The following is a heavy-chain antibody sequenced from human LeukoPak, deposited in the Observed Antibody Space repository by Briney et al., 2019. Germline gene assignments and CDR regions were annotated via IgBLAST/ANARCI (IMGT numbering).Heavy chain of an antibody. D-gene: IGHD5-18*01. CDR1: GYTFTRYD. V-gene: IGHV1-8*01. J-gene: IGHJ6*02. Sequence: ASVTVSCMASGYTFTRYDINWVRQATGQGREAMGWRNANSGNTGYTQNIQGRVTITRNTSIQKAYMELSSLRSEDTAVYFCARFESSRIQLWSACYYCGMDVWGQGTTVTVSS. CDR3: ARFESSRIQLWSACYYCGMDV. CDR2: RNANSGNT.